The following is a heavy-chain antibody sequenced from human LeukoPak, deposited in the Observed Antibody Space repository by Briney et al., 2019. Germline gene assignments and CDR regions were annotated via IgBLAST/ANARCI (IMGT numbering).Heavy chain of an antibody. CDR1: GFTFSNYW. CDR3: ARRRPFGELLLGIDY. D-gene: IGHD3-10*01. J-gene: IGHJ4*02. Sequence: PGGSLRLSCAASGFTFSNYWIHWVRQAPGKGLEWVANIKQDGSEKYYVDSVKGRFTISRDNAKNSLYLQMNSLRAEDTAVYYCARRRPFGELLLGIDYWGQGTLVTVSS. CDR2: IKQDGSEK. V-gene: IGHV3-7*03.